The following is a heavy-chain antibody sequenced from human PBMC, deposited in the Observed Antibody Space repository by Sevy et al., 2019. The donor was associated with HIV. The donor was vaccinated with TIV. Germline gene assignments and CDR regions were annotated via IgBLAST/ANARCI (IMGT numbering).Heavy chain of an antibody. CDR3: ARERGADYGDYVEPFDY. CDR2: ISAYNGNT. D-gene: IGHD4-17*01. V-gene: IGHV1-18*04. Sequence: ASVKVSCKASGYTFTSYGISWVRQAPGQGLEWMGWISAYNGNTNYAQKLQGRVTMTTDTSTSTAYMELRSLRSDDTVVYYCARERGADYGDYVEPFDYWGQGTLVTVSS. CDR1: GYTFTSYG. J-gene: IGHJ4*02.